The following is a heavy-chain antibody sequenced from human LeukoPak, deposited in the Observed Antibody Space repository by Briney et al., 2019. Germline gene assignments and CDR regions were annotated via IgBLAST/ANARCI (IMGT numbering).Heavy chain of an antibody. J-gene: IGHJ6*02. CDR2: INAGNGNT. CDR3: ATVGCSSTSCQSDVYYYGMDV. CDR1: GYTFTSYA. D-gene: IGHD2-2*01. Sequence: EASVKVSCKASGYTFTSYAMHWVRQAPGQRLEWMGWINAGNGNTKYSQKFQGRVTITRDTSASTAYMELSSLRSEDTAVYYCATVGCSSTSCQSDVYYYGMDVWGQGTTVTVSS. V-gene: IGHV1-3*01.